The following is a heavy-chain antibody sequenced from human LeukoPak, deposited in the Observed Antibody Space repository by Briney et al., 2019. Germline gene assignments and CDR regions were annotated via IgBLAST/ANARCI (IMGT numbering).Heavy chain of an antibody. CDR3: ARGGESGSYYWFDP. Sequence: SETLSLTCAVYGGSFSGYYWSWIRQPPGKGLEWIGYIYYSGSTNYNPSLKSRVTISVDTSKNQFSLKLSSVTAADTAVYYCARGGESGSYYWFDPWGQGTLVTVSS. CDR1: GGSFSGYY. V-gene: IGHV4-59*01. D-gene: IGHD1-26*01. J-gene: IGHJ5*02. CDR2: IYYSGST.